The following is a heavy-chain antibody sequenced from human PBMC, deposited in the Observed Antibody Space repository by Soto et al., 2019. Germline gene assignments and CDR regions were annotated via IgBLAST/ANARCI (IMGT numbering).Heavy chain of an antibody. J-gene: IGHJ6*02. CDR3: ARVNIGTPYYYYYGMDV. V-gene: IGHV1-46*01. D-gene: IGHD3-10*01. CDR1: GYTFTSYY. Sequence: ASVKVSCKASGYTFTSYYMHWVRQAPGQGLEWMGIINPSGGSTSYAQKFQGRVTMTRGTSTSTVYMELSSLRSEDTAVYYCARVNIGTPYYYYYGMDVWGQGTTVTVSS. CDR2: INPSGGST.